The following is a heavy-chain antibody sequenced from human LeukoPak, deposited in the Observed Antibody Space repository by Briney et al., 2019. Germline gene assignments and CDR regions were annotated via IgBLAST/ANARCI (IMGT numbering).Heavy chain of an antibody. CDR2: INPSGGST. D-gene: IGHD6-13*01. CDR3: ARDDSRIIAAAGTGDY. V-gene: IGHV1-46*01. J-gene: IGHJ4*02. CDR1: GYTFTSYY. Sequence: GASVKVSCKASGYTFTSYYMHWVRQAPGQGLEWMGIINPSGGSTSYAQKFQGRVTMTRDTSTSTVYLELSSLRSEDTAVYYCARDDSRIIAAAGTGDYWGQGTLVIVSS.